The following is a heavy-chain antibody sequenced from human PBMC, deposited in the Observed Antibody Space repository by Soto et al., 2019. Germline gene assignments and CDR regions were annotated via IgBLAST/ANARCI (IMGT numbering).Heavy chain of an antibody. CDR2: FDPEDGET. Sequence: ASVKVSCKVSGYTLTELSMHWVRQAPGKGLEWMGGFDPEDGETIYAQKFQGRVTMTEDTSTDTAYMELSSLRSEDTAVYYCATLADYGDLDGPYNWFDPWGQGTLVTVSS. V-gene: IGHV1-24*01. D-gene: IGHD4-17*01. CDR3: ATLADYGDLDGPYNWFDP. J-gene: IGHJ5*02. CDR1: GYTLTELS.